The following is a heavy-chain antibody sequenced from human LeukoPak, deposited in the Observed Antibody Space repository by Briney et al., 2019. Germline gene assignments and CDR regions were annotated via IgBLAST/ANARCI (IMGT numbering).Heavy chain of an antibody. CDR2: IRYDGSNK. CDR3: ARELNRETYYYDSSGYHGGFPDY. D-gene: IGHD3-22*01. V-gene: IGHV3-30*02. Sequence: GGSLRLSCAASGFTFSSYGMHWVGQAPGKGLEWVAFIRYDGSNKYYADCVKGRFTISRDNSNNTLYLQMNSLRAEDTAVYYCARELNRETYYYDSSGYHGGFPDYWGQGTLVTVSS. J-gene: IGHJ4*02. CDR1: GFTFSSYG.